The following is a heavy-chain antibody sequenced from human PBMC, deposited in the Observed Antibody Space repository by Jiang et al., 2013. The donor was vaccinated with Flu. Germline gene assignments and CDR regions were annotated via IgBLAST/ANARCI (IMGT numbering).Heavy chain of an antibody. D-gene: IGHD3-3*01. J-gene: IGHJ6*02. V-gene: IGHV7-4-1*02. CDR2: INTNTGNP. CDR1: GYTFTSYA. Sequence: QSGSELKKPGASVKVSCKASGYTFTSYAMNWVRQAPGQGLEWMGWINTNTGNPTYAQGFTGRFVFSLDTSVSTAYLQISSLKAEDTAVYYCAKDTIFGVVITARDYGMDVWGQGTTVTVSS. CDR3: AKDTIFGVVITARDYGMDV.